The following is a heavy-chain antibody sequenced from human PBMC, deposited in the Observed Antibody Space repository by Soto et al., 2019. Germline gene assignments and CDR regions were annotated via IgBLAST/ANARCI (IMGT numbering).Heavy chain of an antibody. CDR1: GFTFSSYA. V-gene: IGHV3-23*01. J-gene: IGHJ4*02. Sequence: EVQLLESGGGLVQRGGSLRLSCAASGFTFSSYAMNWVRQAPGKGLEWVSVIHGSGGSTYYADSVKGRFTISRDNSKNTVDLQMNCLRAEDTAVYYCARGKDRATVTTFDYWGQGTLVTVSS. CDR3: ARGKDRATVTTFDY. D-gene: IGHD4-17*01. CDR2: IHGSGGST.